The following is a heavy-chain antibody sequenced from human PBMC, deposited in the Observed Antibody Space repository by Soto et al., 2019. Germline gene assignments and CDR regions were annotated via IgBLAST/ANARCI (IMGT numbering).Heavy chain of an antibody. CDR3: ATTIFGDP. V-gene: IGHV3-11*04. J-gene: IGHJ5*02. CDR1: GFTFSDYY. D-gene: IGHD3-3*01. CDR2: IGSSGTTK. Sequence: GGSLRLSCVGSGFTFSDYYMSWVREAPGKGLEWLSYIGSSGTTKYYADSVKGRFTISRDNAKNSLYLQMNSLRAEDTAVYYCATTIFGDPWGQGTLVIVSS.